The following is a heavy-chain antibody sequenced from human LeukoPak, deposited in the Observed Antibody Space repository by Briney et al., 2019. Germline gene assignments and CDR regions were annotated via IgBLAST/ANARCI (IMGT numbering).Heavy chain of an antibody. CDR2: ISSSGSRI. D-gene: IGHD4-17*01. Sequence: GGSLRLSCAASGFTFRDYYMGWIRQAPGKGLEWVSYISSSGSRIYNADSVKGRFTISRDNAKSSLYLQMNSLRAEDTAVYYCARHDYGDYVPDYWGQGTLVTVSS. J-gene: IGHJ4*02. CDR1: GFTFRDYY. V-gene: IGHV3-11*04. CDR3: ARHDYGDYVPDY.